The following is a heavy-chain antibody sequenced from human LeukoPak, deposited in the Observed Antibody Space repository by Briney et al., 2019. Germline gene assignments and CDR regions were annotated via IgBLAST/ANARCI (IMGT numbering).Heavy chain of an antibody. Sequence: PGGSLRLSCTASGFTFGDYTMTWFRQAPGKGLEWVGFIRSKAYGGTTEYAASVKGRFTISRDDSKSIAYLQMNSLKTEDTAVYYCTRAWYYYGSGSYGFDYWGQGTLVTVSS. V-gene: IGHV3-49*03. CDR3: TRAWYYYGSGSYGFDY. CDR2: IRSKAYGGTT. J-gene: IGHJ4*02. D-gene: IGHD3-10*01. CDR1: GFTFGDYT.